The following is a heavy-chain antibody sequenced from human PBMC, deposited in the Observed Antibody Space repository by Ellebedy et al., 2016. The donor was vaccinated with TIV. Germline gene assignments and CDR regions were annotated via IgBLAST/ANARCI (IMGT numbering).Heavy chain of an antibody. Sequence: MPSETLSLTCTVSGGSVSSPNYYWTWIRQPPGKGLEWIGNIYHSGNTYYNPSLKNRVTISVDTSKNQFSLKLSSVTAADTAVYYCAKDALITTVIGRGGWFDPWGQGTLVTVSS. CDR1: GGSVSSPNYY. D-gene: IGHD3-22*01. CDR2: IYHSGNT. V-gene: IGHV4-39*07. J-gene: IGHJ5*02. CDR3: AKDALITTVIGRGGWFDP.